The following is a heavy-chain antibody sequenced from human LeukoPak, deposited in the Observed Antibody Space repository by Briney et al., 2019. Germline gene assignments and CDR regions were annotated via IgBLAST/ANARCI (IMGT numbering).Heavy chain of an antibody. V-gene: IGHV1-18*01. D-gene: IGHD1-26*01. Sequence: ASVRVSCKASGYTRTDYGITWGRQAPGQGLEWMGWINTYSGDTKYAQKFQGRVTMTTDTSTNTSDMELRSLRSDDTAVYYCAKDRLGPTDAFDIWGQGTLVTVSS. CDR2: INTYSGDT. J-gene: IGHJ3*02. CDR3: AKDRLGPTDAFDI. CDR1: GYTRTDYG.